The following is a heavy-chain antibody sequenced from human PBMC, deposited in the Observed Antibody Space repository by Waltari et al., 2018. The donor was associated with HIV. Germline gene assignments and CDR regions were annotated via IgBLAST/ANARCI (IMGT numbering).Heavy chain of an antibody. Sequence: VQLVESGGGLVQPGGSLRLSCAASGFTFSRYSMNWVRQAPEKGLAWVSYISSSSSTIYSADSVKGRFTSSRDNAKNSLYLQMNSLRAEDTAVYYCARSKYSSSSGFDLWGRGTLVTVSS. V-gene: IGHV3-48*01. J-gene: IGHJ2*01. CDR2: ISSSSSTI. CDR1: GFTFSRYS. CDR3: ARSKYSSSSGFDL. D-gene: IGHD6-6*01.